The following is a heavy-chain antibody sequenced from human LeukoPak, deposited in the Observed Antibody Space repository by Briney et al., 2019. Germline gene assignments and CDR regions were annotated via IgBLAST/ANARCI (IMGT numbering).Heavy chain of an antibody. Sequence: GGSLRLSCAASGFTFSSYWMSWVRQAPGKGLEWVANIKQDGSEKYYVDSVKGRFTISRDNAKNSLYLQMNSLRAEDTAVYYCARVSAAAGTYIEYFQHRGQGTLVTVSS. CDR3: ARVSAAAGTYIEYFQH. CDR1: GFTFSSYW. J-gene: IGHJ1*01. D-gene: IGHD6-13*01. CDR2: IKQDGSEK. V-gene: IGHV3-7*01.